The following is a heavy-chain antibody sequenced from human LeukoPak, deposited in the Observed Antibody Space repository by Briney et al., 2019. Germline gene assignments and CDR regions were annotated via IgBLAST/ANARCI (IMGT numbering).Heavy chain of an antibody. J-gene: IGHJ4*02. CDR2: IYYSGST. Sequence: SETLSLTCTVSGGSISSSSSYWGWIRQPPGKGLEWIGSIYYSGSTYYNPSLKSRVTISVDTSKNQFSLKLSSVTAADTAVYYCARQKPADYYDSSVFPTPFDYWGQGTLVTVSS. CDR3: ARQKPADYYDSSVFPTPFDY. CDR1: GGSISSSSSY. D-gene: IGHD3-22*01. V-gene: IGHV4-39*01.